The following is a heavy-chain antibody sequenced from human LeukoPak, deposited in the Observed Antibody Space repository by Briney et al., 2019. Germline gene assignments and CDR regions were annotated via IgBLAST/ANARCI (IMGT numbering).Heavy chain of an antibody. J-gene: IGHJ5*02. D-gene: IGHD5-12*01. CDR3: ARSYSDYDYFNNWFDP. Sequence: SGPTLVNPTQTLTLTCTFSGFSLSTSGVGVGWIRQPPGKALEWLALIYWNDDKLYSPSLKSRLTISKDTSKNQVVLTMTNMDPVDTATYYCARSYSDYDYFNNWFDPWGQGTLVTVSS. CDR1: GFSLSTSGVG. V-gene: IGHV2-5*01. CDR2: IYWNDDK.